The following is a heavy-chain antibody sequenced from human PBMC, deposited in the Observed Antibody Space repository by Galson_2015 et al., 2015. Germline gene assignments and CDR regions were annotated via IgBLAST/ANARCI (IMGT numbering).Heavy chain of an antibody. J-gene: IGHJ6*02. CDR2: ISYDGSNK. CDR3: ARTGDNLSLPTNKYGMDV. D-gene: IGHD2-21*01. Sequence: SLRLSCAVSGFTFSSYAMHWVRQAPGKGLEWVAVISYDGSNKYYVDSVKGRFTISRDNSKNTLYLQMNSLRAEDTAVYYCARTGDNLSLPTNKYGMDVWGRGTTVTVSS. CDR1: GFTFSSYA. V-gene: IGHV3-30-3*01.